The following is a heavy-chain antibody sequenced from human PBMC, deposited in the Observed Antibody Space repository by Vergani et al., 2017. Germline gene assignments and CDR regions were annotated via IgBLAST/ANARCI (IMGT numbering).Heavy chain of an antibody. D-gene: IGHD6-19*01. Sequence: QVQLQESGPGLVKSSQTLSLTCSVSFDSIRNLYCNWNRHPPGKGLEQIGSIHYSENTNYNPSLKTQVTISVDTSKNQFSLTLTSVTAADTAVYYCASDTHSGQRADHWGQGILVTVTS. CDR2: IHYSENT. CDR1: FDSIRNLY. CDR3: ASDTHSGQRADH. J-gene: IGHJ4*02. V-gene: IGHV4-59*11.